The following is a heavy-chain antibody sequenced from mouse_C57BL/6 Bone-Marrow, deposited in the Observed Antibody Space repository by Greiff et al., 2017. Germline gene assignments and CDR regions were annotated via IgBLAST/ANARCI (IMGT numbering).Heavy chain of an antibody. CDR1: GYTFTDYY. D-gene: IGHD2-10*02. CDR3: ARHSRGVWGRAMDY. V-gene: IGHV1-22*01. Sequence: EVQLQQSGPELVKPGASVKMSCKASGYTFTDYYMHWVKQSPGKSLEWIGYIKPNNGGTSYNQKFKGKATLTVNKSSSTASLELRSLTSEESAVYYCARHSRGVWGRAMDYWGQGTSVTVSS. J-gene: IGHJ4*01. CDR2: IKPNNGGT.